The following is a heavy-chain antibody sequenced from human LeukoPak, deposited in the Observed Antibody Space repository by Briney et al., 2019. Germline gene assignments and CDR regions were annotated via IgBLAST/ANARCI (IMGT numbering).Heavy chain of an antibody. CDR3: ARHVDGFSFALPRYYFDL. Sequence: SETLSLTCTVSGGSIRSSDYYWGWIRQPPGKGLEWMGNIFYSGRTHHNPSLTSRVTMSADPSKNRFSLQLSSVTAADTAVYYCARHVDGFSFALPRYYFDLWGQGALVTVSS. CDR1: GGSIRSSDYY. D-gene: IGHD5-18*01. V-gene: IGHV4-39*01. J-gene: IGHJ4*02. CDR2: IFYSGRT.